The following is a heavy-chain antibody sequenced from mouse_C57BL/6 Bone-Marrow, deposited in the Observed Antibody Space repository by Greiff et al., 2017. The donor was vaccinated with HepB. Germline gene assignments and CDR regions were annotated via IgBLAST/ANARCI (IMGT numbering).Heavy chain of an antibody. CDR2: ISDGGSYT. Sequence: EVHLVESGGGLVKPGGSLKLSCAASGFTFSSYAMSWVRQTPEKRLEWVATISDGGSYTYYPDNVKGRFTISRDNAKNNLYLQMSHLKSEDTAMYYCARDYYYGSREGYWYFDVWGTGTTVTVSS. CDR3: ARDYYYGSREGYWYFDV. CDR1: GFTFSSYA. V-gene: IGHV5-4*01. D-gene: IGHD1-1*01. J-gene: IGHJ1*03.